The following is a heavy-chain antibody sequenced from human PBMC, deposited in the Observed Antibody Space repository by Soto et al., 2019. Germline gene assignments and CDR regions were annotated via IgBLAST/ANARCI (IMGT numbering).Heavy chain of an antibody. J-gene: IGHJ6*02. Sequence: EVQLLESGGGLVQPGGSLRLSCAASGFTFKNYAMSWVRLAPGRGLEWVSGISGSGVSTYYGDSVKGRFTISRDNSKITVYLQMNSLRDEDTAIYYCARDRTFNFYYGMDVLGQGTTVTVSS. CDR1: GFTFKNYA. CDR2: ISGSGVST. CDR3: ARDRTFNFYYGMDV. V-gene: IGHV3-23*01.